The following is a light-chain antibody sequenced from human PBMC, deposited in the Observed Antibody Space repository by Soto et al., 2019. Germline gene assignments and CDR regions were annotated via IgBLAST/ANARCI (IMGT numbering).Light chain of an antibody. CDR1: QRIVSF. Sequence: DVQMTQSPSSLSASVGDRVTITCRASQRIVSFLNWYQQRPGTAPKLLIFAASNLESGVPSRFSGRGSATDFTLSISSLQPEDFATYFCQQTYSMPVTFGQGTKLEMK. CDR3: QQTYSMPVT. V-gene: IGKV1-39*01. J-gene: IGKJ2*01. CDR2: AAS.